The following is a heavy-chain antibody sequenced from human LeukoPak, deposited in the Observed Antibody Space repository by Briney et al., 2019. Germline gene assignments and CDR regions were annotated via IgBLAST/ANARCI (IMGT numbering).Heavy chain of an antibody. J-gene: IGHJ3*02. D-gene: IGHD4-17*01. CDR3: AKDPNGDYVGGFDM. CDR1: GFIFSKYA. CDR2: ISASGGMT. Sequence: VGSLRLSSPGTGFIFSKYAMNWVRPAPLQWPAWVSGISASGGMTFYADSVKGRFTISRDDSKNTLYLDMNGLRVEDTAVYYCAKDPNGDYVGGFDMWGQGTMVTVSS. V-gene: IGHV3-23*01.